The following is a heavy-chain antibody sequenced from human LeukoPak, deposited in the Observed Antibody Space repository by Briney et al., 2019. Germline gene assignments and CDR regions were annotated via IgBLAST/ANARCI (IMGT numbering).Heavy chain of an antibody. J-gene: IGHJ5*02. CDR1: GCTFSSYA. Sequence: GGTLRLSCAASGCTFSSYAMSWVRQAPGKGLEWVSAISGSGGSTYYADSVKGRFTISSDNSKNTLYLQMNSLRAEDTAVYYCAKVGSRMVRGVINWFDPWGQGTLVTVSS. CDR2: ISGSGGST. D-gene: IGHD3-10*01. CDR3: AKVGSRMVRGVINWFDP. V-gene: IGHV3-23*01.